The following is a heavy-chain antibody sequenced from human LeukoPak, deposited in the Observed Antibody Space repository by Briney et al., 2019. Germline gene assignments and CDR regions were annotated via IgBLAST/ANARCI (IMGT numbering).Heavy chain of an antibody. J-gene: IGHJ4*02. D-gene: IGHD4-17*01. CDR3: AKVRQFYGDFDY. Sequence: PGGFLRLSCAASGFTFSSYAMSWVRQAPGKGLEWVSAISGSGGSTYYADSVKGRFTISRDNSKNTLYLQMNSLRAEDTAVYYCAKVRQFYGDFDYWGQGTLVTVSS. CDR1: GFTFSSYA. CDR2: ISGSGGST. V-gene: IGHV3-23*01.